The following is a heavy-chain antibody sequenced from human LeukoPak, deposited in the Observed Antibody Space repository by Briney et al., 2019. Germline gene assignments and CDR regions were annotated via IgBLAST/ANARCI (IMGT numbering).Heavy chain of an antibody. Sequence: GGSLRLSCAASGFTFSSYGMHWVRQAPGKGLEWVAVISYDGSNKYYADSVKGRFTISRDNSKNTLYLQMNSLRAEDTAVYYCAKDQDGPGGYWGQGTLVTASS. CDR3: AKDQDGPGGY. J-gene: IGHJ4*02. V-gene: IGHV3-30*18. CDR2: ISYDGSNK. CDR1: GFTFSSYG.